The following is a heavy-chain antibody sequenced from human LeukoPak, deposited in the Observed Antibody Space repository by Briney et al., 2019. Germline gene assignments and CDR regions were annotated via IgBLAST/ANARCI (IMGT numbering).Heavy chain of an antibody. Sequence: GASVKVSCKASGYTFTSYGISWVRQAPGQGLKWMGGIIPIFGTANYAQKFQGRVTITTDESTSTAYMELSSLRSEDTAVYYCAIDYDSFDYWGQGTLVTVSS. J-gene: IGHJ4*02. D-gene: IGHD3-16*01. CDR3: AIDYDSFDY. V-gene: IGHV1-69*05. CDR2: IIPIFGTA. CDR1: GYTFTSYG.